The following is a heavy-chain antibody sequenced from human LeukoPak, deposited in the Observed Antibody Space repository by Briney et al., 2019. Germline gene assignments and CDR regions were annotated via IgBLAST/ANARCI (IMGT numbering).Heavy chain of an antibody. V-gene: IGHV3-33*01. D-gene: IGHD5-24*01. CDR1: GLSFSSHG. CDR3: ARDEEDGYFDY. Sequence: GGSLRLSCAASGLSFSSHGMHWVRQAPGKWLEWVSAILHDRSNKCYADTVNGPFTDTRENSKYTLYLQMNSLRAEDTAVYYWARDEEDGYFDYWGQGALVTVSS. CDR2: ILHDRSNK. J-gene: IGHJ4*02.